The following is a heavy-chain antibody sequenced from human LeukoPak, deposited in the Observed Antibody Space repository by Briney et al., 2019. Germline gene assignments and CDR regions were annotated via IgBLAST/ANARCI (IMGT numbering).Heavy chain of an antibody. CDR2: ISWNSGSI. D-gene: IGHD5-24*01. CDR1: GFTFDDYA. J-gene: IGHJ3*02. V-gene: IGHV3-9*03. Sequence: GRSLRLSCAASGFTFDDYAMHWVRQAPGKGLEWVSGISWNSGSIGYADSVKGRFTISRDNAKNSLYLQMNSLRAGDMALYYCAKGQRWLQLDAFDIWGQGTMVTVSS. CDR3: AKGQRWLQLDAFDI.